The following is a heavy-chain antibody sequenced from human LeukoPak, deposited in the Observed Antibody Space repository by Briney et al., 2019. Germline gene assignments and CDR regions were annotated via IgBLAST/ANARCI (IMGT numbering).Heavy chain of an antibody. J-gene: IGHJ4*02. V-gene: IGHV1-46*01. Sequence: ASVKVSCKASGFTFTSSAMQWVRQAPGQGLEWMGIINPSGGSTSYAQKFQGRVTMTRDTSTSTVYMELSSLRSEDTAVYYCARDPSYYYDSSGYYSPYFDYWGQGTLVTVSP. CDR2: INPSGGST. D-gene: IGHD3-22*01. CDR1: GFTFTSSA. CDR3: ARDPSYYYDSSGYYSPYFDY.